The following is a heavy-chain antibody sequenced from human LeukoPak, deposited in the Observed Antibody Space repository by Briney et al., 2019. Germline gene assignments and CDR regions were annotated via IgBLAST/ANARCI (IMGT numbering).Heavy chain of an antibody. CDR2: IKNDGTTT. V-gene: IGHV3-74*01. J-gene: IGHJ5*02. Sequence: GGSLRLSCAASGFTFSSYWMHWVRRAPGKGLVWVSRIKNDGTTTFYADSVKGRFTVSRDNAKNTLYLQMNSLRVEDTAVYYCAKSDWFDPWGQGTLVTVSS. CDR1: GFTFSSYW. CDR3: AKSDWFDP.